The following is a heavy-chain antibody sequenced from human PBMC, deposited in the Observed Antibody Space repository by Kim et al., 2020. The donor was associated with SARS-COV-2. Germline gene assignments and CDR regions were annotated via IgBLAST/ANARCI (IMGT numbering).Heavy chain of an antibody. Sequence: GGSLRLSCAASGFTFSSYAMHWVRQAPGKGLEWVAVISYDGSNKYYADSVKGRFTISRDNSKNTLYLQMNSLRAEDTAVYYCARALRGSYYAAFYYWGQGTLVTVSS. V-gene: IGHV3-30*04. CDR2: ISYDGSNK. J-gene: IGHJ4*02. CDR1: GFTFSSYA. CDR3: ARALRGSYYAAFYY. D-gene: IGHD1-26*01.